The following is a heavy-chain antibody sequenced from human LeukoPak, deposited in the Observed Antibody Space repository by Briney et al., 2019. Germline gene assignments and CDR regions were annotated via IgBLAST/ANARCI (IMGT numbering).Heavy chain of an antibody. CDR3: ARCRLHSSKGFDP. J-gene: IGHJ5*02. Sequence: SQTLFLTCTVSGGSISSGGYYWSWIRQHPGKGLEWIGYIYYSGSTYYNPSLKSRVTISVDTSKNQFSLKLSSVTAADTAVYYCARCRLHSSKGFDPWGQGTLVTVSS. D-gene: IGHD6-13*01. CDR2: IYYSGST. CDR1: GGSISSGGYY. V-gene: IGHV4-31*03.